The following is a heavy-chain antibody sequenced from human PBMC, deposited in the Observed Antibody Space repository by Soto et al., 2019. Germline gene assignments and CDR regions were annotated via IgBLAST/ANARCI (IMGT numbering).Heavy chain of an antibody. CDR3: ARAGGLGAVAVEY. J-gene: IGHJ4*02. CDR2: IDHSGST. CDR1: GGSISSGGYS. V-gene: IGHV4-30-2*01. Sequence: QLQLQESGSGLVKPSQTLSLTCAVSGGSISSGGYSWSWIRQPPGKGLEWIGYIDHSGSTYYNPSLKSRVSISGDRSKNQFSLKLSSVAAADTAVYYCARAGGLGAVAVEYWGQGTLVSVSS. D-gene: IGHD6-19*01.